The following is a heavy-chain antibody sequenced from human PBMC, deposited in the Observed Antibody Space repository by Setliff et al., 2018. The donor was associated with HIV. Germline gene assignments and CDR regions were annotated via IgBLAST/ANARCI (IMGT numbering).Heavy chain of an antibody. CDR1: GYSLTELS. CDR2: FDPEDDET. CDR3: ATSGFYDILTGPTPGVFDI. V-gene: IGHV1-24*01. D-gene: IGHD3-9*01. Sequence: GASVKVSCKVSGYSLTELSIHWVRQAPGEGLEWVVGFDPEDDETVYAEKFQGRVTMTEDTSTDTAYMALSSLRSEDTAMYYCATSGFYDILTGPTPGVFDIWGQGTMVTVSS. J-gene: IGHJ3*02.